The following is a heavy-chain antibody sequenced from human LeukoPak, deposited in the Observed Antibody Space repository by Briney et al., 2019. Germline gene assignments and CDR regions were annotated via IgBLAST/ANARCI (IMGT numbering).Heavy chain of an antibody. J-gene: IGHJ4*02. CDR1: GFIFSSYW. Sequence: PGGSLRLSCTASGFIFSSYWMSRVRQAPGKGLEWVANIKPNEGEKHSVDSVKGRFTISRDNAKNSLYLQMNSLRAEDTAVCYCARDFSRLPTSGRFDSWGQGTLVTVSS. CDR2: IKPNEGEK. CDR3: ARDFSRLPTSGRFDS. D-gene: IGHD6-25*01. V-gene: IGHV3-7*03.